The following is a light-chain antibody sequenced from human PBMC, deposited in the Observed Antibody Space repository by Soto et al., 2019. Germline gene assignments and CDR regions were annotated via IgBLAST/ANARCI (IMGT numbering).Light chain of an antibody. V-gene: IGLV1-51*01. CDR2: DND. Sequence: QSVLTQPPSVSAAPGQKVTISCSGSSSDIGNSAVSWYQHLPGTAPKLLIYDNDKRPSGIPDRFSGSKSGTSATLGIPGLQTGDAADYYCGTWDNSLNAFVFGTGTKVTVL. CDR3: GTWDNSLNAFV. CDR1: SSDIGNSA. J-gene: IGLJ1*01.